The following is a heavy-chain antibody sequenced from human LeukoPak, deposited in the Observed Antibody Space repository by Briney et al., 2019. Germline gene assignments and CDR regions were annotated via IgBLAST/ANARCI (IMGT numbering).Heavy chain of an antibody. Sequence: NSSETLSLTCAVYGGSFSGYYWSWIRQPPGKGLEWIGEINHSGSTNYNPSLKSRVTVSVDTSKNQFSLRLTSVTAADTAVYYCARAYHSSWYLNWFDPWGQGTLVTVSS. CDR1: GGSFSGYY. D-gene: IGHD6-13*01. CDR3: ARAYHSSWYLNWFDP. J-gene: IGHJ5*02. V-gene: IGHV4-34*01. CDR2: INHSGST.